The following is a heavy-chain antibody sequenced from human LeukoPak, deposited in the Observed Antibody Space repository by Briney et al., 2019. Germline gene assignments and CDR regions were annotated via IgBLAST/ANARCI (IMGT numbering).Heavy chain of an antibody. CDR3: ARDVGVVMFDC. CDR2: IAGLGPNT. Sequence: GGSLRLSCAASGFIFTNYAMTWVRQTPGKGLEWVSTIAGLGPNTHYADSVEGRFTISRDNSKNTVYLQMDSLRAEDTALYYCARDVGVVMFDCWGQGTQVTVSS. J-gene: IGHJ4*02. D-gene: IGHD3-3*01. CDR1: GFIFTNYA. V-gene: IGHV3-23*01.